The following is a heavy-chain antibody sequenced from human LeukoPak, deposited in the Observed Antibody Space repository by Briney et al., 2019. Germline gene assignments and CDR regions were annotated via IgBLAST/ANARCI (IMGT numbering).Heavy chain of an antibody. V-gene: IGHV3-30*18. D-gene: IGHD6-19*01. J-gene: IGHJ6*02. CDR3: AKDVRSSGWYIYYYYGMDV. Sequence: GGSLRLSCAASGFTFSSYGMHWVRQAPGKGLEWVAVISYDGSNKYYADSVKGRFTISRDNSKNTLYLQVNSLRAEDTAVYYCAKDVRSSGWYIYYYYGMDVWGQGTTVTVSS. CDR2: ISYDGSNK. CDR1: GFTFSSYG.